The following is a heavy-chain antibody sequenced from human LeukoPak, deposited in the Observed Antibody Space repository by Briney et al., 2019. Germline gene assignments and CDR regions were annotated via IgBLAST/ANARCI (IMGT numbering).Heavy chain of an antibody. CDR1: GGAFSSYA. J-gene: IGHJ4*02. CDR3: ARGDDGASSSTPKGWWVDY. V-gene: IGHV1-18*01. CDR2: ISTYNGDT. Sequence: ASVKVSCKASGGAFSSYAITWVRQAPGQGLEWMGWISTYNGDTNSAQNLQGRITMTRDTSTNTAFMELRSLRSDDTAVYYCARGDDGASSSTPKGWWVDYWGQGTLVTVSS. D-gene: IGHD2-15*01.